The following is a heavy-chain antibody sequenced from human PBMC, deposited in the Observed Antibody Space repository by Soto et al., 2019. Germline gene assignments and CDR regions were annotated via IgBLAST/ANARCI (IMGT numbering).Heavy chain of an antibody. Sequence: SENLSLTCAVYGGSFSGYYWSWIRQPPGKGLEWIGEINHSGSTNYNPSLKSRVTISVDTSKNQFSLKLSSVTAADTAVYYCARTAGKHYYDSSGYSPFDYWGQGTLGTAS. CDR2: INHSGST. J-gene: IGHJ4*02. D-gene: IGHD3-22*01. CDR1: GGSFSGYY. V-gene: IGHV4-34*01. CDR3: ARTAGKHYYDSSGYSPFDY.